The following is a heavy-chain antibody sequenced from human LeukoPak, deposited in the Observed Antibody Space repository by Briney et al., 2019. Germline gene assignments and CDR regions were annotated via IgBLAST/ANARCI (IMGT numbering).Heavy chain of an antibody. CDR3: ARGTTEGFGLAWGPY. Sequence: SETLSLTCSVSGGSISSSSYYWGWIRQPPGKGLEWIGSIYYSGSTYYNPSLKSRVTISVDTSKNQFSLKLSSVTAADTAVYYCARGTTEGFGLAWGPYWGQGTLITVSS. CDR1: GGSISSSSYY. D-gene: IGHD4-17*01. J-gene: IGHJ4*02. CDR2: IYYSGST. V-gene: IGHV4-39*07.